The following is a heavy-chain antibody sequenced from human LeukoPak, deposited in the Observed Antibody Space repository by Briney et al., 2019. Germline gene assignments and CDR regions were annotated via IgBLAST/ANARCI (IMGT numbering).Heavy chain of an antibody. Sequence: ASVKVSCKASGYTFTSYATHWVRQAPGQRLEWMGWINAGNGNTKYSQKFQGRVTITRDTSASTAYMELSSLRSEDTAVYYCAGFERERAFDIWGQGTMVTVSS. J-gene: IGHJ3*02. CDR2: INAGNGNT. V-gene: IGHV1-3*01. CDR3: AGFERERAFDI. CDR1: GYTFTSYA. D-gene: IGHD1-1*01.